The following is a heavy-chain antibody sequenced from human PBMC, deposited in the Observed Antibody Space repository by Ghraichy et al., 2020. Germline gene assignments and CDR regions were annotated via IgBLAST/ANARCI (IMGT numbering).Heavy chain of an antibody. Sequence: SETLSLTCTVSGGSFSSSSYYWGWIRQPPGKGLEWIGSIYYSGSTYYNPSLKSRVTISVDTSKNQFSLKLSSVTAADTAVYYCARQQWLEARNFDYWGQGTLVTVSS. CDR1: GGSFSSSSYY. J-gene: IGHJ4*02. CDR2: IYYSGST. V-gene: IGHV4-39*01. D-gene: IGHD6-19*01. CDR3: ARQQWLEARNFDY.